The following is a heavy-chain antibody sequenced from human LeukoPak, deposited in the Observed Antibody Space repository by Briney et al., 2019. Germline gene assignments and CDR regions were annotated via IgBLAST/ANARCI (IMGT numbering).Heavy chain of an antibody. CDR1: GGSISSSSYY. CDR2: IYYSGST. D-gene: IGHD5-24*01. CDR3: ARSHGQMATSRLFDY. Sequence: PSETLSLTCTVSGGSISSSSYYWGWIRQPPGKGLEWIGSIYYSGSTYYNLSLKSRVTISVDTSKNQFSLKLSSVTAADTAVYYCARSHGQMATSRLFDYWGQGTLVTVSS. V-gene: IGHV4-39*01. J-gene: IGHJ4*02.